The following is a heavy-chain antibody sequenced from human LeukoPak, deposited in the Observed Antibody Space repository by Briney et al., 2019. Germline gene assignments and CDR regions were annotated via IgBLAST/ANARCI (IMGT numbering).Heavy chain of an antibody. D-gene: IGHD4-23*01. V-gene: IGHV3-21*01. CDR1: GFIFSNYG. CDR3: ARAGTSSGGFDY. CDR2: ISASGSAT. Sequence: GGSLRLSCAASGFIFSNYGMNWVRQAPGKGLEWVAAISASGSATSYADSVRGRFTISRDNAKNSLYLQMNSLRAEDTAVYYCARAGTSSGGFDYWGQGTLVTVSS. J-gene: IGHJ4*02.